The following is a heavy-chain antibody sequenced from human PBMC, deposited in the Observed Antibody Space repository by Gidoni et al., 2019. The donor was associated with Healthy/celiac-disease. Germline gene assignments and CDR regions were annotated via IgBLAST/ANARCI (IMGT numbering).Heavy chain of an antibody. Sequence: QVQLQQWGAGLLKPSETLPPTCAVYGGSFSGYYWSWIRQPPGKGLEWIGEINHSGSTNYNPSLKSRVTISVDTSKNQFSLKLSSVTAADTAVYYCASRTWIQLWLDWGQGTLVTVSS. CDR1: GGSFSGYY. CDR3: ASRTWIQLWLD. J-gene: IGHJ4*02. V-gene: IGHV4-34*01. D-gene: IGHD5-18*01. CDR2: INHSGST.